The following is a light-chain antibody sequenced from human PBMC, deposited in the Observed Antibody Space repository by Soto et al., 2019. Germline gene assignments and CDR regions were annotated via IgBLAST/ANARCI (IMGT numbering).Light chain of an antibody. J-gene: IGLJ1*01. CDR2: DVT. CDR3: SSYTFSTLV. CDR1: SGDIGSYNR. V-gene: IGLV2-14*03. Sequence: QSVLTQPASVSGSPGQSITISCTGTSGDIGSYNRVSWYQQHPGKAPKLIIYDVTNRPPGVSNRFSGSKSGNTASLTISGLQTEDEADYYCSSYTFSTLVFATGTKVTV.